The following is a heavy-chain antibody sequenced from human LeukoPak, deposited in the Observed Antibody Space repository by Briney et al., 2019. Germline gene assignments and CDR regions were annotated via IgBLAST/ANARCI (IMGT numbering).Heavy chain of an antibody. V-gene: IGHV4-61*01. D-gene: IGHD6-13*01. CDR2: IYYSGST. Sequence: KPPETLSLTCTVSGGAISSSTYYWGWIRQPPGKGLEWIGYIYYSGSTNYNPSLKSRVTISVDTSKNQFSLKLSSVTAADTAVYYCAREQQELLDYWGQGTLVTVSS. CDR3: AREQQELLDY. CDR1: GGAISSSTYY. J-gene: IGHJ4*02.